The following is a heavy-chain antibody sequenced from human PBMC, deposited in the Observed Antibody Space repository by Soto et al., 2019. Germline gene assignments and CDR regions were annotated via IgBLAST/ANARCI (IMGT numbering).Heavy chain of an antibody. CDR3: AKDRYSSSAYYYYGMDA. J-gene: IGHJ6*02. CDR1: GFIFDDYA. CDR2: ISGNSGSL. D-gene: IGHD6-6*01. Sequence: GGSLRLSCAASGFIFDDYALHWVRQAPGKGLEWVSVISGNSGSLGYADSVKGRFTISRDNAKNSLYLQMNSLRAEDTALYYCAKDRYSSSAYYYYGMDAWGQGTTVTVSS. V-gene: IGHV3-9*01.